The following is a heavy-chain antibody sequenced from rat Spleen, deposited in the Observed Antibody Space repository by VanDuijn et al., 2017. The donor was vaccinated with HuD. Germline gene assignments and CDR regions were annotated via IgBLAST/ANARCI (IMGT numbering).Heavy chain of an antibody. CDR1: GFTFSSFP. V-gene: IGHV5-25*01. CDR2: ISSGGGGT. CDR3: ARRHYGYTDYFDY. J-gene: IGHJ2*01. Sequence: EVQLVESDGGLVQPGRSLKLSCAASGFTFSSFPMAWVRQAPKKGLEWVAYISSGGGGTYYRDAVKGRFTISRDNAKSTLSLQMDSLRSEDTATYYCARRHYGYTDYFDYWGQGVMVTVSS. D-gene: IGHD1-9*01.